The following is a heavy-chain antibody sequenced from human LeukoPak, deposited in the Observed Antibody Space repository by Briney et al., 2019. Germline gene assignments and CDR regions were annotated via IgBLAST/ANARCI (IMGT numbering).Heavy chain of an antibody. V-gene: IGHV1-8*03. CDR1: GYSFSSYS. CDR3: ARDSWAYGYLHY. Sequence: AASVKVSCKASGYSFSSYSISWVRQAPGQGLEWMGWIHPTSTNTAYTQKFHPRFQGRLTITRDTSISTAYMELSRLRSDDTAVYYCARDSWAYGYLHYWGQGTLVTVSS. CDR2: IHPTSTNT. D-gene: IGHD5-18*01. J-gene: IGHJ4*02.